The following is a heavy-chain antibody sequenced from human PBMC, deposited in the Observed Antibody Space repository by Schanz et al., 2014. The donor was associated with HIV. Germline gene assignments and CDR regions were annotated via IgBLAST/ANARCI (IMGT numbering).Heavy chain of an antibody. J-gene: IGHJ6*02. CDR3: AKVARWDYYGMDV. CDR2: ISGGGGKT. CDR1: GFTFSSFA. Sequence: DVQLLESGGGLVQPGGSLRLSCAASGFTFSSFAMNWVRQAPGKGLEWVSIISGGGGKTYYADSVKGRFTISRDSSKNTLYLQMNSLRAEDTALYYCAKVARWDYYGMDVWGQGTTVTVSS. V-gene: IGHV3-23*01.